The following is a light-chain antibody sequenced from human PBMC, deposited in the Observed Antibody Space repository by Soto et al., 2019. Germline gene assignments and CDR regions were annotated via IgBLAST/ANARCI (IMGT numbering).Light chain of an antibody. CDR2: GAS. CDR3: QHYGSSPLT. Sequence: VVLTQSPGTLPLSPGERATLSCRASQIVSASHLAWYQQKPGQAPRLLLYGASTRATDIPDRFSGSGSGTDFTLTISRVESEDFAVFYCQHYGSSPLTFGGGTKVDIK. V-gene: IGKV3-20*01. CDR1: QIVSASH. J-gene: IGKJ4*01.